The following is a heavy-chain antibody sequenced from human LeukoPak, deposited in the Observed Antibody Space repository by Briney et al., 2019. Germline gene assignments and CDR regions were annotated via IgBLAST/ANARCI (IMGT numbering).Heavy chain of an antibody. D-gene: IGHD1-26*01. CDR1: GYTFTDYY. CDR2: INPNSGGA. V-gene: IGHV1-2*02. Sequence: ASVKVSCKASGYTFTDYYMHWVRQAPGQGLEWMGWINPNSGGANYAQKFQGRVTMTRDTSISTAYIELSRLRSVDTAVYYCARAHSARAHSGSYSFDYWDQGTLVTVSS. J-gene: IGHJ4*02. CDR3: ARAHSARAHSGSYSFDY.